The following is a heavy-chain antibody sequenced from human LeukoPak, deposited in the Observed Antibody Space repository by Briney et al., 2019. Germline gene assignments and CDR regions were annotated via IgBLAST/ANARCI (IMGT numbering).Heavy chain of an antibody. CDR3: AKGKLGYCSGGSCYSFDY. Sequence: GGSQRLSCAASGFTFNSYAMSWVRQAPGKGLEWVSAISSSGGSTYYTDSVKGRFTISRDNYMHTLYLQMSSLRADDTAVYYCAKGKLGYCSGGSCYSFDYWGQGTLVTVSS. CDR1: GFTFNSYA. J-gene: IGHJ4*02. V-gene: IGHV3-23*01. D-gene: IGHD2-15*01. CDR2: ISSSGGST.